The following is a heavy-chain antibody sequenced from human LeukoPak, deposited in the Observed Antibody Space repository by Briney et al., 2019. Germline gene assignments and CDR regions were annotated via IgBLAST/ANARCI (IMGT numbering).Heavy chain of an antibody. D-gene: IGHD3-22*01. V-gene: IGHV1-2*02. Sequence: ASVKVSCKASGYTFTGYYMHWVRQAPGQGLEWMGWINPNSGGTNYAQKFQGRVTMTRDTSISTAYMELSRLRSDDTAVYYCATAKPLGTMRDDAFDIWGQGTMVTVSS. J-gene: IGHJ3*02. CDR2: INPNSGGT. CDR3: ATAKPLGTMRDDAFDI. CDR1: GYTFTGYY.